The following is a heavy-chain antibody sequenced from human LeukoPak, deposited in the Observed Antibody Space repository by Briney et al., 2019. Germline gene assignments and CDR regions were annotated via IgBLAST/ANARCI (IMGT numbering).Heavy chain of an antibody. J-gene: IGHJ3*02. D-gene: IGHD3-10*01. CDR3: ARETGDVLLGAFDI. Sequence: GGSLRLSCAASGFTFSGYDFHWVRQATGGGLEWVSAIGTVGDTHYLDSVKGRFTISRENAKNSLYLQMNSLRAGDTAVYYCARETGDVLLGAFDIWGQGTMVTVSS. CDR2: IGTVGDT. V-gene: IGHV3-13*04. CDR1: GFTFSGYD.